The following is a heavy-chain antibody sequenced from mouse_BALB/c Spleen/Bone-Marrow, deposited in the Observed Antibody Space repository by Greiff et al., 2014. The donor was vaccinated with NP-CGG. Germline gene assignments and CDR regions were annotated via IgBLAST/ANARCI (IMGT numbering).Heavy chain of an antibody. CDR3: SRGRRDALDY. J-gene: IGHJ4*01. Sequence: QVQLQQPGAELVKPGASVKLSCKASGYTFTSYYMYWVKQRPGQGLEWLGEINPSNGGTNFHEKFKNKATLTVDKSSSTAYMQLSSLTSEDSAVYYCSRGRRDALDYWGQGTSVTVSS. V-gene: IGHV1S81*02. CDR1: GYTFTSYY. CDR2: INPSNGGT.